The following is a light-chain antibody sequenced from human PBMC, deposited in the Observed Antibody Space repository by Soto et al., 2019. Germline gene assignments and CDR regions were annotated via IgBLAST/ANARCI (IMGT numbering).Light chain of an antibody. J-gene: IGLJ3*02. Sequence: SYELTQPPAVSVSPGQTARITCSGDALPKQYASWYQQNPGQAPLLVMYRDTERPSGIPERFSGSRSGATVTLTISGVQAEDEADYYCQSTDSSGTYRVFGGGTKLTVL. CDR3: QSTDSSGTYRV. CDR1: ALPKQY. V-gene: IGLV3-25*03. CDR2: RDT.